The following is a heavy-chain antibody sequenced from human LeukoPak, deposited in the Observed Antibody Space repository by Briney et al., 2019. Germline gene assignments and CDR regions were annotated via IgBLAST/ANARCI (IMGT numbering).Heavy chain of an antibody. CDR3: ARVEWFGELSPFDI. V-gene: IGHV4-59*11. J-gene: IGHJ3*02. CDR1: GASISSHY. CDR2: IYYSGST. Sequence: SETLSLTCSVSGASISSHYWSWIRQPPGEGLEWIGYIYYSGSTNYNPSLKSRVTISVDTSKNQFSLKLSSVTAADTAVYYCARVEWFGELSPFDIWGQGTMVTVSS. D-gene: IGHD3-10*01.